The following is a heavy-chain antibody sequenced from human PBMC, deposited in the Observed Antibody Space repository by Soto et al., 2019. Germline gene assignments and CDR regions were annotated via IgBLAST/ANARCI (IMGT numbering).Heavy chain of an antibody. Sequence: SETLSLTCTVSGGSISSGGYYWSWIRQHPGKGLEWIGYIYHSGSTYYNPSLKSRVTISVDTSKNQFSLKLSSVTAADTAVYYCARVLFGRGNWFDPWGQGTLVTVSS. CDR1: GGSISSGGYY. J-gene: IGHJ5*02. CDR3: ARVLFGRGNWFDP. V-gene: IGHV4-31*03. D-gene: IGHD3-3*01. CDR2: IYHSGST.